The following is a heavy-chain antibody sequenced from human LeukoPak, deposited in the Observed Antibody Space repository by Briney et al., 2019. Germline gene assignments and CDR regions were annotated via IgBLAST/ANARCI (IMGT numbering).Heavy chain of an antibody. CDR2: SYYSGST. Sequence: SETLSLTCTVSGGSISSYYWSWIRQPPGKGKEWIGYSYYSGSTNYKPSLKSRVTISVDTSKNQFSLKLSSVTAADTAVYYGARAYLPQYYYDSSGYYYEGAFDIWGQGTMVTVSS. J-gene: IGHJ3*02. CDR3: ARAYLPQYYYDSSGYYYEGAFDI. D-gene: IGHD3-22*01. V-gene: IGHV4-59*08. CDR1: GGSISSYY.